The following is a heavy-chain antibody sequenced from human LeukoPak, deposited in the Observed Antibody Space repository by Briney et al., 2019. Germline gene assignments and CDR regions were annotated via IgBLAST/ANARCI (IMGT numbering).Heavy chain of an antibody. CDR1: GFTFSSHN. V-gene: IGHV3-21*06. J-gene: IGHJ4*02. CDR2: ISGSTTHR. CDR3: ARASGFAGEFDS. D-gene: IGHD1-14*01. Sequence: GGSLRLSCAASGFTFSSHNMNWVREAPGKGLEWVSSISGSTTHRYYADSVKGRFTISRDNADNSLYLQISSLRAEDTAVYYCARASGFAGEFDSWGQGTLVTVSS.